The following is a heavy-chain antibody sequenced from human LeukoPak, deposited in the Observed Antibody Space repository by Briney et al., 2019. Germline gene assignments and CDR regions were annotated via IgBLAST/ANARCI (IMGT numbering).Heavy chain of an antibody. CDR2: ISVRSNYI. CDR3: VRLRRNSDTSGFYYYYDY. J-gene: IGHJ4*02. D-gene: IGHD3-22*01. CDR1: GYTFSSYS. V-gene: IGHV3-21*01. Sequence: GGSLRLSCAASGYTFSSYSINWVRQAPGKGLEWVSSISVRSNYIYYADSVRGRFSISRDDARDSLYLQMNSLRAEDTAVYYCVRLRRNSDTSGFYYYYDYWGQGALVTVSS.